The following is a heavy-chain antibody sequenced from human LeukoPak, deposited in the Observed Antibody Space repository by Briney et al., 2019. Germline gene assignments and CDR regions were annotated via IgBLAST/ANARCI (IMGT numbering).Heavy chain of an antibody. J-gene: IGHJ5*02. V-gene: IGHV3-23*01. D-gene: IGHD5-12*01. Sequence: GGSLRLSCAASGFMFSSYSMTWVRQAPGKGLEWVSNIRSNGRDTYYADSVKGRFTISRDNSKNTVYLEMNSLRAEDTAVYYCAKGGYSTWFDPWGQGTLVTVSS. CDR3: AKGGYSTWFDP. CDR1: GFMFSSYS. CDR2: IRSNGRDT.